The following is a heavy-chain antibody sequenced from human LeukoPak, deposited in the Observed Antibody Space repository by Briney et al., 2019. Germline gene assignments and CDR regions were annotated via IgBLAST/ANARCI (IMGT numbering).Heavy chain of an antibody. CDR2: IKYDGSDV. D-gene: IGHD6-13*01. CDR1: GFTISSYW. Sequence: GGSLSLSCAAAGFTISSYWMSWVRQAPGKGLEWVANIKYDGSDVHYVDSVKGRFTISRDIVKDSLFLQMNSLRAEDTAVYYCARDIAAAGLFFDYWGQGALVTVSS. V-gene: IGHV3-7*01. CDR3: ARDIAAAGLFFDY. J-gene: IGHJ4*02.